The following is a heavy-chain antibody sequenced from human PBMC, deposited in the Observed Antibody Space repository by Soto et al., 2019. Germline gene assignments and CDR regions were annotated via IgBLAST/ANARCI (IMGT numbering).Heavy chain of an antibody. V-gene: IGHV1-46*03. J-gene: IGHJ3*02. Sequence: GASVKVSCKASGYTFTSYYMHWVRQAPGQGLEWMGRINPSGGSTDNAQKFQGRVTMTRDTSTSTVYMELSSLRSEDTAVYFCARVYAAAWSGNDNSGAFDMWGQGTMVTVSS. CDR3: ARVYAAAWSGNDNSGAFDM. CDR2: INPSGGST. CDR1: GYTFTSYY. D-gene: IGHD3-3*01.